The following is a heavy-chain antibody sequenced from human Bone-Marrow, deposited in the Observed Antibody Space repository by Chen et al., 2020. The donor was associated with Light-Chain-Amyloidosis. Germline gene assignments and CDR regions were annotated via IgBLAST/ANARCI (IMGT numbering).Heavy chain of an antibody. J-gene: IGHJ3*02. D-gene: IGHD3-9*01. CDR2: ISGSGGSR. CDR3: AKDISYDDILPGYPADAFDI. CDR1: GFAFSSYA. V-gene: IGHV3-23*04. Sequence: EVQLVESGGGLLQRGGSLRLSCAASGFAFSSYAMSWVRQAPGKGLEWVSTISGSGGSRYYGDSVKGRLTISRDNSKTALFLQMNSLRAEDTAVYYCAKDISYDDILPGYPADAFDICGQGTMVTVSS.